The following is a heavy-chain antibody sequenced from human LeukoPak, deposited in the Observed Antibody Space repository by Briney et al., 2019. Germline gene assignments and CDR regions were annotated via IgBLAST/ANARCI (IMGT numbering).Heavy chain of an antibody. Sequence: ASVRVSCKASGYTFTSYYMHWVRQAPGQGLEWMGIINPSGGSTSYAQKFQGRVTMTRDTSTSTVYMELSSLRSEDTAVYYCARAAPWIQLCDYWGQGTLVTVSS. J-gene: IGHJ4*02. D-gene: IGHD5-18*01. V-gene: IGHV1-46*01. CDR3: ARAAPWIQLCDY. CDR2: INPSGGST. CDR1: GYTFTSYY.